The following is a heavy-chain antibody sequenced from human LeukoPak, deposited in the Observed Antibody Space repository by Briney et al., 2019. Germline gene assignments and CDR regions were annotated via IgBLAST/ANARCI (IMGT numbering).Heavy chain of an antibody. CDR2: IYYSGST. Sequence: PSETLSLTCTVSGGTISSSSYYWGWIRQPPGKGLEWIGSIYYSGSTYYNPSLKSRVTISVDTSKNQFSLKLSSVTAADTAVYSCARAQGYCSSTRCFHPWFDPWGQGTLVTVSS. D-gene: IGHD2-2*01. CDR1: GGTISSSSYY. CDR3: ARAQGYCSSTRCFHPWFDP. V-gene: IGHV4-39*07. J-gene: IGHJ5*02.